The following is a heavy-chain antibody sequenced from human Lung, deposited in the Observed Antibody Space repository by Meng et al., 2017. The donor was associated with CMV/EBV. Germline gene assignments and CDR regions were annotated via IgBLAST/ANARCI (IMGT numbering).Heavy chain of an antibody. J-gene: IGHJ4*02. CDR1: GDMFSTYA. Sequence: SVKVSCKASGDMFSTYAITWVRQAPGQGLEWMGELIPILNAPNYAQKFQGRVRITADKSTTTAYMELSSLRSDDTAVYYCARALREYSSSSIDSWGQGTLVTVSS. D-gene: IGHD6-6*01. CDR3: ARALREYSSSSIDS. V-gene: IGHV1-69*10. CDR2: LIPILNAP.